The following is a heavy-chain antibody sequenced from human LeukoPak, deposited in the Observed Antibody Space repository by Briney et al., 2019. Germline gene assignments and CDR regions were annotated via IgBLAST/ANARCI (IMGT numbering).Heavy chain of an antibody. V-gene: IGHV4-59*01. D-gene: IGHD3-9*01. J-gene: IGHJ5*02. CDR2: IYYSGST. CDR1: GFTFSSYA. CDR3: AREGYYDILTGYYHNWFDP. Sequence: GSLRLSCAASGFTFSSYAMSWVRQAPGKGLEWIGSIYYSGSTNYNPSLESRVTMSVDTSKNQFSLKLASVTAADTAVYYCAREGYYDILTGYYHNWFDPWGQGTLVTVSS.